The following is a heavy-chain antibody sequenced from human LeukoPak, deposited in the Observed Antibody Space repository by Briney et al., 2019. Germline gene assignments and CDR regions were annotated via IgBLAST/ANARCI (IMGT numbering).Heavy chain of an antibody. CDR1: GFTFSNYW. CDR3: AKDPLITIFGVVTTYFDY. D-gene: IGHD3-3*01. Sequence: GGSLRLSCAASGFTFSNYWFHWVRQAPGEGLVWVSAISGSGGSTYYADSVKGRFTISRDNSKNTLYLQMNSLRAEDTAVYYCAKDPLITIFGVVTTYFDYWGQGTLVTVSS. V-gene: IGHV3-23*01. CDR2: ISGSGGST. J-gene: IGHJ4*02.